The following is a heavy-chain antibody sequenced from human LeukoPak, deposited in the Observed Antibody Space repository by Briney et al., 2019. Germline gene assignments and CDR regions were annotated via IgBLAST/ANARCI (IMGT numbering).Heavy chain of an antibody. D-gene: IGHD2-15*01. J-gene: IGHJ6*03. CDR3: GRDALVGYFSSSYMDV. CDR2: ISNRVST. V-gene: IGHV4-59*11. CDR1: GGSISSHY. Sequence: SGALSVTCTGSGGSISSHYWTWIRQAPGKGLEGIGDISNRVSTSYNPSIKSRVTISIYTSNNQFCLKLSSVTAADTAVYYCGRDALVGYFSSSYMDVWGKGTTVTVSS.